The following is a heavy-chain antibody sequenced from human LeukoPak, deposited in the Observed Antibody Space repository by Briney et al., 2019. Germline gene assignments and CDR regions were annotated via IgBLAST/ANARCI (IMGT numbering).Heavy chain of an antibody. CDR2: ICSGGST. J-gene: IGHJ4*02. CDR3: ARERQYYFDY. CDR1: GFTVSSNY. V-gene: IGHV3-53*01. Sequence: PGGSLRLSCAASGFTVSSNYMSWVRQAPGKGLEWVSVICSGGSTYYADSVKGRFTISRDNSKNTLYLQMNSLRAEDTAVYYCARERQYYFDYWGQGTLVTVSS.